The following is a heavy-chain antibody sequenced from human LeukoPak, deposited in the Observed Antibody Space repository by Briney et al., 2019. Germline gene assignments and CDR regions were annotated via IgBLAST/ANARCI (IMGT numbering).Heavy chain of an antibody. CDR1: GYTFTSYG. J-gene: IGHJ4*02. V-gene: IGHV1-18*01. CDR2: ISAYNGNT. CDR3: ARADEQQLFPYYFVY. Sequence: EASVKLSCEASGYTFTSYGISWVRQAPGQGLEWMGWISAYNGNTNYAQKLQGRVTMTTDTSTSTVYMELRSLRSDDTAVYYCARADEQQLFPYYFVYWGQGTLFTVSS. D-gene: IGHD6-13*01.